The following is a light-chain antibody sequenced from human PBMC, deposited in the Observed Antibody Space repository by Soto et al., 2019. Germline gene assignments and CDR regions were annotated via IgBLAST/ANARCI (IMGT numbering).Light chain of an antibody. V-gene: IGLV1-40*01. CDR3: QSYDSSLSGVV. J-gene: IGLJ2*01. CDR2: AKT. CDR1: SSNIGAGYD. Sequence: QSVLAQPPSVSGAPGQRVTISCTGSSSNIGAGYDVHWYQQFPGTAPKLLIYAKTNRPSGVPDRFSGSWSGTAASLAITGLRAEDEADYYCQSYDSSLSGVVFGGGTKLTVL.